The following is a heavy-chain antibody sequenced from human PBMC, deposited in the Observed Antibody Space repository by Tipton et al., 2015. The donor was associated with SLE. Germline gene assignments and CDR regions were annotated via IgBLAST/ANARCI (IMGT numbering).Heavy chain of an antibody. J-gene: IGHJ6*03. V-gene: IGHV4-34*01. CDR3: ARAKGVDFWSGYGDHYYYYMDV. Sequence: TLSLTCAVYGGSFSGYYWSWIRQPPGKGLEWIGEINHSGSTNYNPSLKSRVTISVDTSKNQFSLKLSSVTAADTAVYYCARAKGVDFWSGYGDHYYYYMDVWGKGTTVTVSS. CDR1: GGSFSGYY. D-gene: IGHD3-3*01. CDR2: INHSGST.